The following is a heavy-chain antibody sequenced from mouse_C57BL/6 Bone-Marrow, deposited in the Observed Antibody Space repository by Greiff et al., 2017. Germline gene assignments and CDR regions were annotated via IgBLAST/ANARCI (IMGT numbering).Heavy chain of an antibody. Sequence: VQLQQPGAELVKPGASVKLPCKASGYTFTSYWMHWVKQRPGQGLEWIGMIHPNSGSTNYNEKFKSKATLTVDKSSSTAYMQLSSLTSEDSAVYYCARFSFYYGSYFDYWGQGTTLTVSS. CDR2: IHPNSGST. CDR3: ARFSFYYGSYFDY. D-gene: IGHD1-1*01. J-gene: IGHJ2*01. V-gene: IGHV1-64*01. CDR1: GYTFTSYW.